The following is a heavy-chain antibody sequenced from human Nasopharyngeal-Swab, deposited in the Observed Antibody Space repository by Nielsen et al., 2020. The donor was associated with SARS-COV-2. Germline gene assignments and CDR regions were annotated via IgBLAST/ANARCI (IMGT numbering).Heavy chain of an antibody. CDR1: GYTFTSYA. CDR3: ARRGSGYKAFPFDY. CDR2: INAGNGNT. Sequence: ASVKVSCKASGYTFTSYAMHWVRQAPGQRLEWMGWINAGNGNTKYSQKFQGRVTMTRNTSISTAYMELSSLRSEDTAVYYCARRGSGYKAFPFDYWGQGTLVTVSS. D-gene: IGHD3-22*01. V-gene: IGHV1-3*01. J-gene: IGHJ4*02.